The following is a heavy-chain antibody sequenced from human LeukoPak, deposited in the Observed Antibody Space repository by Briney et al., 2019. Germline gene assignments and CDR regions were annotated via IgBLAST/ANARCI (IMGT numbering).Heavy chain of an antibody. CDR1: KFTFSTYS. CDR3: AKSKWELLGDY. V-gene: IGHV3-23*01. CDR2: ISPSSNSI. D-gene: IGHD1-26*01. J-gene: IGHJ4*02. Sequence: PGGSLRLSCAASKFTFSTYSMSWVRQAPGKGLEWVSAISPSSNSIYYADSVKGRFTISRDNSRNTLYLQMNSLRADDTAVYYCAKSKWELLGDYWGQGTLVTVSS.